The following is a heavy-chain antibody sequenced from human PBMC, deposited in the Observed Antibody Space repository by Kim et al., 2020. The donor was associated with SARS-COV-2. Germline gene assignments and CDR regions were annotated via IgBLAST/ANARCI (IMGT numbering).Heavy chain of an antibody. V-gene: IGHV3-21*01. CDR2: ISSSSSYI. D-gene: IGHD6-13*01. J-gene: IGHJ4*02. CDR3: ANSGVAAAGLGPSDY. Sequence: GGSLRLSCAASGFTFSSYSMNWVRQAPGKGLEWVSSISSSSSYIYYADSVKGRFTISRDNAKNSLYLQMNSLRAEDTAVYYCANSGVAAAGLGPSDYWGQGILVTVSS. CDR1: GFTFSSYS.